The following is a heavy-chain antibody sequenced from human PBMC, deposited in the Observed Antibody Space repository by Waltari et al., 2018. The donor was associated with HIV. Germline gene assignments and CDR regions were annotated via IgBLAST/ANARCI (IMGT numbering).Heavy chain of an antibody. V-gene: IGHV3-30*02. J-gene: IGHJ4*02. Sequence: QVRLVESGGGVVPPGGSLRLSCAAFGFTFSGYGIHWDRQAPGKGLEWVAFIRHDDSNRYYRDSVKGRFTISRDNSKNTVDLQMNNLKAEDTAVYYCGKDSNYFYDSTGYYCDFWGQGTLVTVSS. CDR2: IRHDDSNR. CDR1: GFTFSGYG. CDR3: GKDSNYFYDSTGYYCDF. D-gene: IGHD3-3*01.